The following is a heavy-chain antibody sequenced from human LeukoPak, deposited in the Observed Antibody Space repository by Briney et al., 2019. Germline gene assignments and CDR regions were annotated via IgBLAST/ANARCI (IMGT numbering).Heavy chain of an antibody. Sequence: PGTSLRLSCAASGFTFSSNDMHWVRQAPGKGLEWVAVIWYDGNNKYYADSVKGRFTISRDNSKNTLFLQMNSLRAEDTAVYYCAKGRMMATIMISFDYWGRGTLVTVSS. J-gene: IGHJ4*02. CDR3: AKGRMMATIMISFDY. CDR1: GFTFSSND. CDR2: IWYDGNNK. V-gene: IGHV3-33*06. D-gene: IGHD5-24*01.